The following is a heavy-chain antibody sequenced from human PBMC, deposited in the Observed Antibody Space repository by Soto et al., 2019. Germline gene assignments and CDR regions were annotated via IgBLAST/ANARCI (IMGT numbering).Heavy chain of an antibody. J-gene: IGHJ5*02. CDR3: ARDRVPYYYDSSGYYYNGCDP. V-gene: IGHV1-69*01. Sequence: QVQLVQSGAEVKKPGSSVKVSCKASGGTFSSYAISWVRQAPGQGLEWMGGIIPIFGTANYANKFQGRVTSTADEATSTAYSELSSVRSEDTAVDYGARDRVPYYYDSSGYYYNGCDPWGQGTLVTVSS. CDR1: GGTFSSYA. D-gene: IGHD3-22*01. CDR2: IIPIFGTA.